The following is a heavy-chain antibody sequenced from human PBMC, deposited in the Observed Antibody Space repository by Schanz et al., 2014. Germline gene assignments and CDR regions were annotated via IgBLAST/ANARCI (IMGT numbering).Heavy chain of an antibody. CDR2: VFPNGIT. J-gene: IGHJ2*01. CDR3: ARDTTWRLDL. D-gene: IGHD1-1*01. CDR1: GGSIRSGTYY. Sequence: QVQLQESGPGLVKPSGTLSLTCTVSGGSIRSGTYYWSWIRQPAGKALEWVGRVFPNGITNYNPSRKSRVPISLDTSKNQFSLTLPSRTAADTAVYYCARDTTWRLDLWGRGTLVTVSS. V-gene: IGHV4-61*02.